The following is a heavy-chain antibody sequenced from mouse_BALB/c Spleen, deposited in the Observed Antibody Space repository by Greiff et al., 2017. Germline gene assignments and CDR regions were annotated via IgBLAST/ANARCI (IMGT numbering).Heavy chain of an antibody. CDR1: GYSITSDYA. D-gene: IGHD2-4*01. CDR3: ARFKGHYDEAY. J-gene: IGHJ3*01. Sequence: EVQRVESGPGLVKPSQSLSLTCTVTGYSITSDYAWNWIRQFPGNKLEWMGYISYSGSTSYNPSLKSRISITRDTSKNQFFLQLNSVTTEDTATYYCARFKGHYDEAYWGQGTLVTVSA. CDR2: ISYSGST. V-gene: IGHV3-2*02.